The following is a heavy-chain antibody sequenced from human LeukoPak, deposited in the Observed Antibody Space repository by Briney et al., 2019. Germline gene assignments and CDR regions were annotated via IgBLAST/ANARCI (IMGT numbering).Heavy chain of an antibody. CDR1: GGSISSSSYY. J-gene: IGHJ4*02. V-gene: IGHV4-39*07. Sequence: PSETLSLTCTVSGGSISSSSYYWGGIRQPPGKGLEWIGRIYYSGSTYYNPSLKSRVTISVDTSKNQFSLKLSSVTAADTAVYYCARDTDIVATNWGQGTLVTVSS. D-gene: IGHD5-12*01. CDR2: IYYSGST. CDR3: ARDTDIVATN.